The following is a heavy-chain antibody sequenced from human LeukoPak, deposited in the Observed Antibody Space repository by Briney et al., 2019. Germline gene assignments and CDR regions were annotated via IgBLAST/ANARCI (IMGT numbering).Heavy chain of an antibody. CDR3: ARGGDSSSWYNWFDP. Sequence: ASVKVSCKASGYTFTSYGISWVRQAPGQGLEWMGWISAYNGNTNYAQKLQGRVTMTTDTSTSTAYMELRSLSSDDTAVYYCARGGDSSSWYNWFDPWGQGTLVTVSS. CDR2: ISAYNGNT. J-gene: IGHJ5*02. CDR1: GYTFTSYG. D-gene: IGHD6-13*01. V-gene: IGHV1-18*01.